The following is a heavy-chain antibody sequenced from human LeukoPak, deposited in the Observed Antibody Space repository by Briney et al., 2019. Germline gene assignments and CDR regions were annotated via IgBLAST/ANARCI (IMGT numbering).Heavy chain of an antibody. J-gene: IGHJ5*02. CDR2: IFPIFGTA. Sequence: SVKVSCKASGGTFSSYAIRWVRQAPGQGLEWMGGIFPIFGTANYAQKFQGRVTITTDESTSTAYMELSSLRSEDTAVYYCARGYGDLNWFDPWGQGTLVTVSS. D-gene: IGHD4-17*01. CDR1: GGTFSSYA. V-gene: IGHV1-69*05. CDR3: ARGYGDLNWFDP.